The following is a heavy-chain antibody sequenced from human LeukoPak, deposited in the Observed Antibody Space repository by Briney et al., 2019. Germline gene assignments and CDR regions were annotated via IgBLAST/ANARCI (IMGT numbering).Heavy chain of an antibody. Sequence: GGSLRLSCAVSGFTFSNSAMSWVRLAPGKGLEWVSSIGISGSTTYYTLSVKGRFTISRDNSKNTLYLQMNSLRAEDTAVYYCAKGMTPPDTRGQGTLVTVSS. CDR2: IGISGSTT. J-gene: IGHJ4*02. V-gene: IGHV3-23*01. D-gene: IGHD2-15*01. CDR1: GFTFSNSA. CDR3: AKGMTPPDT.